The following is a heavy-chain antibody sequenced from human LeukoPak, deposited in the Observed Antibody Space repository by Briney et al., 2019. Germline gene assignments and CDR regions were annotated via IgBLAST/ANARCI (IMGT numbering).Heavy chain of an antibody. CDR1: GGSISSSSYY. V-gene: IGHV4-39*07. CDR2: IYYSGST. D-gene: IGHD3-10*01. CDR3: ARVLGGITMVRGRSYYYYYMDV. J-gene: IGHJ6*03. Sequence: SSETLSLTCTVSGGSISSSSYYWGWIRQPPGKGLEWIGSIYYSGSTNYNPSLKSRVTISVDTSKNQFSLKLSSVTAADTAVYYCARVLGGITMVRGRSYYYYYMDVWGKGTTVTISS.